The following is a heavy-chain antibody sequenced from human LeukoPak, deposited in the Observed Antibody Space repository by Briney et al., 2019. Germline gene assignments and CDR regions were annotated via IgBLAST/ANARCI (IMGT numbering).Heavy chain of an antibody. CDR3: AREWFLPDY. CDR2: IYTSGST. Sequence: PSQTLSLTCTVSGGSISSGSYYWSWIRQPAGKGLEWIGRIYTSGSTNYNPSLKSRVTISVDTSKNQFSLKLSPVTAADTAVYYCAREWFLPDYWGQGTLVTVSS. CDR1: GGSISSGSYY. J-gene: IGHJ4*02. D-gene: IGHD3-10*01. V-gene: IGHV4-61*02.